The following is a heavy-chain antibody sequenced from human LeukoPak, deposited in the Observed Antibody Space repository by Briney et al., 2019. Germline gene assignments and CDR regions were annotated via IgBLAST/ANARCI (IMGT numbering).Heavy chain of an antibody. CDR2: ISSSSYI. Sequence: PGGSLRLSCAASGFTFSSYAMSWVRQAPGKGLEWVSSISSSSYIYYADSVKGRFTISRDNAKNSLYLQMNSLRAEDTAVYYCARAPSVQLWLLDYYYYGMDVWGQGTTVTVSS. V-gene: IGHV3-21*01. CDR3: ARAPSVQLWLLDYYYYGMDV. D-gene: IGHD5-18*01. CDR1: GFTFSSYA. J-gene: IGHJ6*02.